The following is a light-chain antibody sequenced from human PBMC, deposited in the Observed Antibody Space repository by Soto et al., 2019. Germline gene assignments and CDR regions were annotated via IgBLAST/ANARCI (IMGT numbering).Light chain of an antibody. Sequence: QSALTQPASVSGSPGQSITISCTGTSSDVGGYNYVSWYQQHPGKAPKLMIYEVSNRPSGVSNRFSGSKSGNKASLTSSGLQAEEESDYYCSSYTSSSTLVFGTGTKVTVL. CDR2: EVS. CDR3: SSYTSSSTLV. V-gene: IGLV2-14*01. J-gene: IGLJ1*01. CDR1: SSDVGGYNY.